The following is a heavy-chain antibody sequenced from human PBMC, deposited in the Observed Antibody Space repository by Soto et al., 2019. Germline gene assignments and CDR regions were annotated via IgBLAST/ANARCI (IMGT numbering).Heavy chain of an antibody. Sequence: KPGGSLRLSCAASGFTFSIYSMNWVRQAPGKGLEWVSSISSDSSYIYYADSVRGRFTISRDNAKNSLYLQMNSLRAEDTAVYYCARSPGRDGYNNFDYWGQGTLVTVSS. CDR1: GFTFSIYS. D-gene: IGHD5-12*01. CDR2: ISSDSSYI. J-gene: IGHJ4*02. V-gene: IGHV3-21*01. CDR3: ARSPGRDGYNNFDY.